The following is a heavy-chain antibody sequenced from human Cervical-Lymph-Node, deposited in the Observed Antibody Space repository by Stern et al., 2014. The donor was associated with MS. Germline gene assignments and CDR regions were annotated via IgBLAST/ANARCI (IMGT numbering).Heavy chain of an antibody. V-gene: IGHV3-66*01. D-gene: IGHD6-19*01. J-gene: IGHJ4*02. CDR3: AGSHLTADYFDY. CDR1: DFSVGSNY. Sequence: EVQLVESGGGLVQPGGSLRLSCAASDFSVGSNYMTWVRQSPGKGLAGVSVIYSGGGTYYADSVEGRFTISRDNSKNTLYLQMNSLRAEDTAIYYCAGSHLTADYFDYWGQGTLLTVSS. CDR2: IYSGGGT.